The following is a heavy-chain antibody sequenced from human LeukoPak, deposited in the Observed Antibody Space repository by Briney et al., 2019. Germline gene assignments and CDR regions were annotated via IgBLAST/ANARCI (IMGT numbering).Heavy chain of an antibody. Sequence: GGSLRLSCAASGFTFSSYAMHWIRQAPGKGLEWVAVISYDGSNKYYADSVKGRFTISRDNSKNTLYLQMNSLRAEDTAVYYCARDFTLPGIAVAGIFDYWGQGTLVTVSS. CDR2: ISYDGSNK. V-gene: IGHV3-30-3*01. D-gene: IGHD6-19*01. J-gene: IGHJ4*02. CDR3: ARDFTLPGIAVAGIFDY. CDR1: GFTFSSYA.